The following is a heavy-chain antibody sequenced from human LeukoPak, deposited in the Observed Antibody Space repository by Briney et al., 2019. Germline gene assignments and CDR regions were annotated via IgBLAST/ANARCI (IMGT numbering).Heavy chain of an antibody. CDR2: ISSSGATK. CDR3: ARDRRRDGYKLDAFDI. Sequence: PGGSLRLSCAASGFIFSSYEMNWLPQAQGKGLEWFTYISSSGATKYYADSVRGRFTISRDKAKNSLYLQMNSLRAEDTAVYYCARDRRRDGYKLDAFDIWGQGTMVTVSS. CDR1: GFIFSSYE. V-gene: IGHV3-48*03. D-gene: IGHD5-24*01. J-gene: IGHJ3*02.